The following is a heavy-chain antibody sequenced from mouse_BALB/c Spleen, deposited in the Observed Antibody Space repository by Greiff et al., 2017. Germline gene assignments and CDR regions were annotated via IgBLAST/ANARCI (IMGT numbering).Heavy chain of an antibody. CDR3: VREGDWYFDV. CDR1: GFTFNTYA. CDR2: IRSKSNNYAT. J-gene: IGHJ1*01. Sequence: GGGLVQPKGSLKLSCAASGFTFNTYAMHWVCQAPGKGLEWVARIRSKSNNYATYYADSVKDRFTISRDDSQSMLYLQMNNLKTEDTAMYYCVREGDWYFDVWGEGTTVTVSS. V-gene: IGHV10-3*03.